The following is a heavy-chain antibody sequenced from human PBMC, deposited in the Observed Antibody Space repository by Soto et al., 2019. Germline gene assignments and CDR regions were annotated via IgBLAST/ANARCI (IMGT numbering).Heavy chain of an antibody. Sequence: EVQLVESGGGLVKPGGSLRLSCAASGFTFSNAWMSWVRQAPGKGLEWVGRIKSKTDGGTTDHAAPVKGRFTISRDDSKNTLYLQMDSLKIEDTAMCYCTRRSSAGAFDYWGRGTLVTVSS. CDR3: TRRSSAGAFDY. CDR1: GFTFSNAW. D-gene: IGHD6-6*01. CDR2: IKSKTDGGTT. V-gene: IGHV3-15*01. J-gene: IGHJ4*02.